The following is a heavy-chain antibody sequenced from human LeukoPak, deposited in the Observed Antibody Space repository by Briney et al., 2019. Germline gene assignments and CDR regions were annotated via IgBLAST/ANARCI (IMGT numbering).Heavy chain of an antibody. V-gene: IGHV4-31*03. CDR3: ARGLWDSTGFDY. D-gene: IGHD2/OR15-2a*01. CDR1: GGSISSGGYY. Sequence: SQTLSLTCTVSGGSISSGGYYWSWLRQHPGKGLEWIGYIYYSGSTYYNPSLKSRVTISVDTSKNQFSLKLSSVTAADTAVYYCARGLWDSTGFDYWGQGTLVTVSS. J-gene: IGHJ4*02. CDR2: IYYSGST.